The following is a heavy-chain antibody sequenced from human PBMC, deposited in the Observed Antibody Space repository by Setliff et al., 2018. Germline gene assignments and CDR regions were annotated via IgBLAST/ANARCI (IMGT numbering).Heavy chain of an antibody. Sequence: SETLSLTCTVSGDSISSDNWWSWVRQPPGEGLEWIGEIYHTENSNYNPSLKSRVTISIDKFSHQFSLRLTSVTAADTAVYYCARTPRGGNSAFDIWGQGTMVTVSS. CDR1: GDSISSDNW. CDR2: IYHTENS. D-gene: IGHD2-21*02. J-gene: IGHJ3*02. V-gene: IGHV4-4*02. CDR3: ARTPRGGNSAFDI.